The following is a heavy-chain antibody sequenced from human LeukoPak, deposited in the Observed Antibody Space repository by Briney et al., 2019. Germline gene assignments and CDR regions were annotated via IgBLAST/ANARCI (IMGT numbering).Heavy chain of an antibody. Sequence: GGSLRLSCAPSGFTFSSFAMSWVRQAPGKGLEWVSVISGSGGSTDYADSVKGRFTISRDNSKNTLYLQMNSLRAEDTAVYYCAKDERFCSGGICFSVSFDYWGQGTLVTVSS. J-gene: IGHJ4*02. CDR1: GFTFSSFA. V-gene: IGHV3-23*01. CDR2: ISGSGGST. CDR3: AKDERFCSGGICFSVSFDY. D-gene: IGHD2-15*01.